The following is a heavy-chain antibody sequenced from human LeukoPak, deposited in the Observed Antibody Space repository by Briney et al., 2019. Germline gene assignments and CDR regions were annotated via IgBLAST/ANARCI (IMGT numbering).Heavy chain of an antibody. CDR1: GFTFSSYA. J-gene: IGHJ4*02. CDR3: AKDRAHNSYGSGSLSY. D-gene: IGHD3-10*01. CDR2: ISGSGGST. V-gene: IGHV3-23*01. Sequence: GGSLRLSCAASGFTFSSYAMSWVRQAPGKGLEWVSAISGSGGSTYYADSVKGRFTISRDNSKNTLYLQMNSLRAEDTAVYYCAKDRAHNSYGSGSLSYWGQGTLVTVSS.